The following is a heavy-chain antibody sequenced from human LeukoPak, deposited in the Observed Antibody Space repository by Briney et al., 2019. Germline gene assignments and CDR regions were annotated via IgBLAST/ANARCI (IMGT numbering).Heavy chain of an antibody. CDR2: IIPILGIA. Sequence: ASVKVSCKASGYTFTSYGISWVRQAPGQGLEWMGRIIPILGIANYAQKFQGRVTITADKSTSTAYMELSSLRSEDTAVYYCARAPLSTYTPVSMDVWGQGTTVTVSS. CDR3: ARAPLSTYTPVSMDV. D-gene: IGHD4-11*01. J-gene: IGHJ6*02. V-gene: IGHV1-69*04. CDR1: GYTFTSYG.